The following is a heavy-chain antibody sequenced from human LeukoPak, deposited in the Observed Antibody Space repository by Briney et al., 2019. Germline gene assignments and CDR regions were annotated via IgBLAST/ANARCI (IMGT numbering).Heavy chain of an antibody. J-gene: IGHJ6*03. V-gene: IGHV4-59*01. Sequence: SETLSLTCTVSGGSITDNFWSWTRQPPGKGMEWIGYIYHTGTTTYNPSLKSRVTISVDASKNQFSLKLNSVTVADTAVYYCARANIVGATRRHMDVWGKGTTVTVSS. CDR2: IYHTGTT. D-gene: IGHD1-26*01. CDR1: GGSITDNF. CDR3: ARANIVGATRRHMDV.